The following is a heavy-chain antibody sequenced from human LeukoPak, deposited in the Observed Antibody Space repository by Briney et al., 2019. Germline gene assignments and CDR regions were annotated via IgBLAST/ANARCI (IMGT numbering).Heavy chain of an antibody. CDR3: ARGPHERSGYPDD. J-gene: IGHJ4*02. CDR1: GYTFTGYY. D-gene: IGHD3-22*01. V-gene: IGHV1-18*04. CDR2: ISPYNGNT. Sequence: ASVKVSCKASGYTFTGYYMHWVRQAPGQGLEWMGWISPYNGNTNYAQKFQGRVTMTTDTSTSTAYMELRNLRSDDTAVYYCARGPHERSGYPDDWGQGTLVTVSS.